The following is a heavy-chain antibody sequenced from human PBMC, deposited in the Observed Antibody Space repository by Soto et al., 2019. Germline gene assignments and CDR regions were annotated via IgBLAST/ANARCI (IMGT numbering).Heavy chain of an antibody. D-gene: IGHD1-20*01. CDR2: IKSKTDGGTT. CDR1: GFTFSNAW. CDR3: TTDRALDNWKSYYYGMDV. Sequence: GSLRLSCAASGFTFSNAWMNWVRQAPGKGLEWVGRIKSKTDGGTTDYAAPVKGRFTISRDDSKNTLYLQMNSLKTEDTAVYYCTTDRALDNWKSYYYGMDVWGQGTTVTVSS. J-gene: IGHJ6*02. V-gene: IGHV3-15*07.